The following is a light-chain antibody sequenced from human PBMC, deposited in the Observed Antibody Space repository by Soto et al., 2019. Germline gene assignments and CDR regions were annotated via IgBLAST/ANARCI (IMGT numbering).Light chain of an antibody. J-gene: IGLJ2*01. CDR3: SSYTSSSTQV. CDR1: SSDVGGYNY. V-gene: IGLV2-14*01. Sequence: QSALTQPASVSGSPGQSITISCTGTSSDVGGYNYVSWYQQHPGKAPKLMIYDVSNRPSGVSNRFSGSKSGNTAALTISGRQDEDEADYYCSSYTSSSTQVFGGGTKVTVL. CDR2: DVS.